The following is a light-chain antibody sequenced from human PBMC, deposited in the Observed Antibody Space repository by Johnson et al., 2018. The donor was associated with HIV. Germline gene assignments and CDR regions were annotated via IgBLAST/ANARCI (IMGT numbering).Light chain of an antibody. V-gene: IGLV1-51*02. CDR3: GTWDGSLSAYV. CDR1: SSTFGNSY. J-gene: IGLJ1*01. CDR2: KNN. Sequence: QSVLTQPPSVSAAPGQRVTISCSGASSTFGNSYISWYQLLPGSPPKLLVFKNNERPSGIPDRFSGSNSGTSATLDITGLQTGAEADYYFGTWDGSLSAYVFGTETKVTVL.